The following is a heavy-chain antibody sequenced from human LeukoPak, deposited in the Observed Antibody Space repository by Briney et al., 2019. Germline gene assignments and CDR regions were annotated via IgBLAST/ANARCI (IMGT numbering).Heavy chain of an antibody. Sequence: SETLSLTCTVSGVSISSSNSYWSWIRQPAGKGLESIGHISTSGSTNYNPSLKSRVTMSVDTSKNQFSLKLSSVTAADTAVYYCASRGGYSGYVPYWGQGTLVTVSS. D-gene: IGHD5-12*01. V-gene: IGHV4-61*09. CDR3: ASRGGYSGYVPY. CDR1: GVSISSSNSY. J-gene: IGHJ4*02. CDR2: ISTSGST.